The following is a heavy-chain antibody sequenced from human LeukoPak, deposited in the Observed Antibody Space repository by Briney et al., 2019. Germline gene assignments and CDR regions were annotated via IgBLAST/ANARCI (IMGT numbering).Heavy chain of an antibody. J-gene: IGHJ4*02. CDR1: GFTFSDHY. CDR2: ISGSGGNT. D-gene: IGHD3-10*01. CDR3: AKRGLGSGNFDY. V-gene: IGHV3-23*01. Sequence: PGGSLRLSCVASGFTFSDHYMDWVRQAPGKGLEWVSAISGSGGNTYYADSVKGRFTISRDNSKNTLYLQMNSLRAEDTAVYYCAKRGLGSGNFDYWGQGTLVTVSS.